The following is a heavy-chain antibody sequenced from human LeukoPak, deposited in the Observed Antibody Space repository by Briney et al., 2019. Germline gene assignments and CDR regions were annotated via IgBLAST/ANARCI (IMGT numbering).Heavy chain of an antibody. Sequence: SETLSLTCTVSGGSISSYYWSWIRQPAGKGLEWIGYIYHSGSTYYNPSLKSRVTISVDRSKNQFSLKLSSVTAADTAVYYCARGNMVRGVIITNWFDPWGQGTLVTVSS. J-gene: IGHJ5*02. CDR1: GGSISSYY. CDR3: ARGNMVRGVIITNWFDP. CDR2: IYHSGST. V-gene: IGHV4-59*12. D-gene: IGHD3-10*01.